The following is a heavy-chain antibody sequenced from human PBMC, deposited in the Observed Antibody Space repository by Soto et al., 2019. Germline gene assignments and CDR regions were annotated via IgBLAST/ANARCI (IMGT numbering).Heavy chain of an antibody. J-gene: IGHJ5*02. CDR2: ISAYNGNT. V-gene: IGHV1-18*01. CDR1: GYTFTSYG. CDR3: ASVMSPPWFDP. Sequence: GASVKVSCKASGYTFTSYGISWVRQAPGQVLEWMGWISAYNGNTNYAQKLQGRVTMTTDTSTSTAYMELRTLRSPDTAVYYCASVMSPPWFDPWGQGTLVTISS. D-gene: IGHD3-16*01.